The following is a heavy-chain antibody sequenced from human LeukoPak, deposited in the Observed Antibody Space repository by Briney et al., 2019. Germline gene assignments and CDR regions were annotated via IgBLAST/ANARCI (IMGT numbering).Heavy chain of an antibody. CDR3: ARDLSRDDSSGYYPDY. D-gene: IGHD3-22*01. V-gene: IGHV3-11*04. CDR2: ISSSGSTI. Sequence: PGGSLRLSCAASGFTFSDYYMSWIRQAPGKGLEWVSYISSSGSTIYYADSVKGRFTISRDNAKNSLYLQMNSLRAEDTAVYYCARDLSRDDSSGYYPDYWGQGTLVTVSS. CDR1: GFTFSDYY. J-gene: IGHJ4*02.